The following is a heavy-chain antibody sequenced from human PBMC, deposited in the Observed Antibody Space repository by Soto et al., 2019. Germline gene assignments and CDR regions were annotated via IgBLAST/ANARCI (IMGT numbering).Heavy chain of an antibody. J-gene: IGHJ4*02. V-gene: IGHV3-30*18. CDR2: ISYDGDNK. CDR3: AKDVYYDSWSGFDF. D-gene: IGHD3-3*01. CDR1: GLSFSRFG. Sequence: GGSLRLSCAASGLSFSRFGMHWVRQAPGKGLEWVAVISYDGDNKYYADSVKGRFTISRDNSKNTLFLQMNSLRAEDTAVYYCAKDVYYDSWSGFDFWGLGTLVTVSS.